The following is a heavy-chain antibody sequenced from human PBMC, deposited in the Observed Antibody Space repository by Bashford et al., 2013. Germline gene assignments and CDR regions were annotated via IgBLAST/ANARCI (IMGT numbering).Heavy chain of an antibody. CDR1: GDSFTRSHW. J-gene: IGHJ5*01. CDR3: AADRNIRWFYF. V-gene: IGHV4-4*02. CDR2: IYHSGTT. D-gene: IGHD3-16*02. Sequence: SETLSLTCSVSGDSFTRSHWWSWVRQTPDKRLEWIGEIYHSGTTNYNPSLKSRLTMSADTSKNQISLILDSVTAADTAVYYCAADRNIRWFYFWGQGTLVTVSS.